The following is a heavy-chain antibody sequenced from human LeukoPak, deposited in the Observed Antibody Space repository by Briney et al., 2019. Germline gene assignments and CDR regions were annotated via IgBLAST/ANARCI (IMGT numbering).Heavy chain of an antibody. CDR2: ISAYNGNT. CDR3: ARARGDSSLGDYFDY. D-gene: IGHD3-9*01. V-gene: IGHV1-18*01. CDR1: GYTFTSYG. Sequence: ASVKVSCKASGYTFTSYGISWVRQAPGQGLEWMGWISAYNGNTNYAQKLQGRVTMTTDTSTSTAYMELRSLRSDDTAVYYCARARGDSSLGDYFDYWGQGTLVTVSS. J-gene: IGHJ4*02.